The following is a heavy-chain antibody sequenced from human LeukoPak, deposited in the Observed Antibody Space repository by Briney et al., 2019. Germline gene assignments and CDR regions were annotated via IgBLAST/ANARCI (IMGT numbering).Heavy chain of an antibody. CDR2: IYITGST. V-gene: IGHV4-59*13. J-gene: IGHJ3*01. D-gene: IGHD1-26*01. CDR1: GGSIISYY. Sequence: SETLSLTCTVSGGSIISYYWTWIRQPPGKGLEWIGDIYITGSTNYNPYLKRRVTMSVDTSKNQFSLRLSSVTAADTAVYYCARVRIGETSYDATDVWGQGTMVTVSS. CDR3: ARVRIGETSYDATDV.